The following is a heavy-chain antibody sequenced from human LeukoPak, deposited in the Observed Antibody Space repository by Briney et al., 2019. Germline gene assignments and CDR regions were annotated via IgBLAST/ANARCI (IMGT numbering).Heavy chain of an antibody. CDR3: ARDMVTNVDTAMVYYGMDV. D-gene: IGHD5-18*01. Sequence: ASVKVSCKASGYTVTSYYMHWERQAPGQGLEKIGWINPNSGGTNYAQKFQGWVTMTRDTSISTAYMELSRLRSDDTAVYYCARDMVTNVDTAMVYYGMDVWGQGTTVTVSS. CDR1: GYTVTSYY. J-gene: IGHJ6*02. V-gene: IGHV1-2*04. CDR2: INPNSGGT.